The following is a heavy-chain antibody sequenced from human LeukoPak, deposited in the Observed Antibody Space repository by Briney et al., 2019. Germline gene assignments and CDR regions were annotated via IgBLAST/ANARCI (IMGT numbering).Heavy chain of an antibody. J-gene: IGHJ3*02. D-gene: IGHD3-10*01. Sequence: TGGSLRLSCAASGFTFNEFGVHWVRQAPGKGLEWVVVISYDGSNKYYADSVKGRFTISRDNSKNTLYLQMNSLRAEDTAVYYCANGYYYGSGSYYKEAFDIWGQGTMVTVSS. CDR1: GFTFNEFG. V-gene: IGHV3-30*18. CDR3: ANGYYYGSGSYYKEAFDI. CDR2: ISYDGSNK.